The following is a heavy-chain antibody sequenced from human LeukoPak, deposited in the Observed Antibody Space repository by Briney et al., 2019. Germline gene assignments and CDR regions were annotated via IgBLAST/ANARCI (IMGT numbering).Heavy chain of an antibody. Sequence: SETLSLTCAVYGGSFSGYFWTWIRQPPGKGLEWIGEINHSGSTNYNPSLKSRVTISVDTSKNQFSLKLSSVTAADTAVYYCARLTSYYDSSGYYYYYYYMDVWGKGTTVTVSS. CDR1: GGSFSGYF. CDR3: ARLTSYYDSSGYYYYYYYMDV. V-gene: IGHV4-34*01. D-gene: IGHD3-22*01. CDR2: INHSGST. J-gene: IGHJ6*03.